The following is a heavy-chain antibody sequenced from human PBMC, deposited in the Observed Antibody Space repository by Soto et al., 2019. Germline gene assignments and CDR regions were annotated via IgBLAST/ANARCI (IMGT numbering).Heavy chain of an antibody. V-gene: IGHV3-30*18. CDR3: EKDGTHPSSKQYYVDS. CDR2: ILYDESDQ. J-gene: IGHJ4*02. Sequence: QVQLVESGGGVVQPGRSLRLSCSASGFTFSDYTMHWVRQAPGRGLEWVAIILYDESDQYYSDSVKGRITISRDNSKNTLYLQMHSLPTEDTPVYYCEKDGTHPSSKQYYVDSWGQGALVTGSS. CDR1: GFTFSDYT. D-gene: IGHD6-6*01.